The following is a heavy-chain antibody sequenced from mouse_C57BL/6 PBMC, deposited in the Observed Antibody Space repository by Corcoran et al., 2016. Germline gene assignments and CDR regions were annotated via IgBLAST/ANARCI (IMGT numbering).Heavy chain of an antibody. D-gene: IGHD2-1*01. CDR1: GYTFTDYN. CDR3: ARRGVTGPYFDY. J-gene: IGHJ2*01. CDR2: INPNNGGT. Sequence: EVQLQQSRPELVKPGSSVKLPCKASGYTFTDYNMDWVKQSHGKSLAWIGDINPNNGGTIYNQKFKGKATLTVDKSSSTAYMELRSLTSEDTAVYYCARRGVTGPYFDYWGQGTTLTVSS. V-gene: IGHV1-18*01.